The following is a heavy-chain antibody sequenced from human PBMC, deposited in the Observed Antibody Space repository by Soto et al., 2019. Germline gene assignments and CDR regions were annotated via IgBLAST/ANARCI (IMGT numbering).Heavy chain of an antibody. J-gene: IGHJ5*02. D-gene: IGHD7-27*01. Sequence: SETLSLTCTVSGGSISSSSYYWGWIRQPPGKGLEWIGSIYYSGSTYYNPSLKSRVTISVDTSKNQFSLKLSSVTAADTAVYYCARHKSNWENNWFDPWGQGTLVTVSS. CDR3: ARHKSNWENNWFDP. CDR1: GGSISSSSYY. CDR2: IYYSGST. V-gene: IGHV4-39*01.